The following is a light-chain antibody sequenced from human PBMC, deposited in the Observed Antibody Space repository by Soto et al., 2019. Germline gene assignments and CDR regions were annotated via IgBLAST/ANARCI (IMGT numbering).Light chain of an antibody. V-gene: IGKV3-11*01. CDR1: QSVSSY. CDR3: QQRSNWPPGFT. Sequence: EIVLTQSPATLSLSPGERATLSCRASQSVSSYLAWYQQKPGQAPRLLIYDASNRATGIPARFSGSGSGTDFTHTISSLEPEDFAVYYCQQRSNWPPGFTFGPGKKVDIK. CDR2: DAS. J-gene: IGKJ3*01.